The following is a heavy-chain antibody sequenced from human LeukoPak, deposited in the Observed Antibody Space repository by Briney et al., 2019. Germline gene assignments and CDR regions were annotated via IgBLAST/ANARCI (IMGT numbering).Heavy chain of an antibody. D-gene: IGHD2-15*01. J-gene: IGHJ2*01. CDR2: IYPGDSDT. Sequence: GESLKISCKVSGYSFPGYWIGWVRQMPGKGLEWMGIIYPGDSDTRYSPSFQGQVTISADESISTTYLQWSSLKASDTAMYYCAGRADRYCSGGSCPLSWWYFDLWGRGTLVTVSS. CDR1: GYSFPGYW. CDR3: AGRADRYCSGGSCPLSWWYFDL. V-gene: IGHV5-51*01.